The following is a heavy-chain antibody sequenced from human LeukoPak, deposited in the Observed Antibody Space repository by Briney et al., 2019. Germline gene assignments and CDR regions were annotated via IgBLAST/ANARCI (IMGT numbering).Heavy chain of an antibody. CDR1: GYTFTSYG. CDR3: ARDLGPIDVTKYSSGWYLDY. V-gene: IGHV1-18*01. Sequence: GASVKVSCKASGYTFTSYGISWVRQAPGQGLEWMGWISAYNGNTNYAQKLQGRVTMTTDTSTSTAYMELRSLRSDDTAVYYCARDLGPIDVTKYSSGWYLDYWGQGTLVTVSS. CDR2: ISAYNGNT. J-gene: IGHJ4*02. D-gene: IGHD6-19*01.